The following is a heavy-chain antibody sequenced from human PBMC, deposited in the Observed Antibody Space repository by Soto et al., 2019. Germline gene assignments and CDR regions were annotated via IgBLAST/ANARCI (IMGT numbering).Heavy chain of an antibody. CDR2: IVVGSGNT. D-gene: IGHD1-26*01. V-gene: IGHV1-58*01. Sequence: SVEVSCKXSGFTFTSSAVQWVRQARGQRLEWIGWIVVGSGNTNYAQKFQERVTITRDMSTSTAYMELSSLRSEDTAVYYCAAALHSGSQSYFDYWGQGTLVTVS. J-gene: IGHJ4*02. CDR1: GFTFTSSA. CDR3: AAALHSGSQSYFDY.